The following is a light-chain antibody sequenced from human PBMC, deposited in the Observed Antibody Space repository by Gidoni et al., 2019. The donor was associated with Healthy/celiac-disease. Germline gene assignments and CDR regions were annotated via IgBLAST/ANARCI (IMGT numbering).Light chain of an antibody. Sequence: SYELTQPPSVSVSPGQTASITCSGDKLGDKYACWYQQKPGQSPVLVIYQDSKRPSGIPERFSGSKSGNTATLTISGTQAMDEADYYCQAWDSSTAGVFGGGTKLXV. CDR3: QAWDSSTAGV. J-gene: IGLJ2*01. V-gene: IGLV3-1*01. CDR2: QDS. CDR1: KLGDKY.